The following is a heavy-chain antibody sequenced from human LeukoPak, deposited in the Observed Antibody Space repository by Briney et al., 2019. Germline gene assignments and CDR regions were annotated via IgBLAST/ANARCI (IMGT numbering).Heavy chain of an antibody. CDR3: SIMITFGGVIVPSYFDY. Sequence: SVKVSCKASGGTFSSYAVSWVRQAPGQGLEWMGGIIPIFGTANYAQKFQGRVTITTDESTSTAYMELSSLRSEDTAVYYCSIMITFGGVIVPSYFDYWGQGTLVTVSS. CDR2: IIPIFGTA. J-gene: IGHJ4*02. CDR1: GGTFSSYA. V-gene: IGHV1-69*05. D-gene: IGHD3-16*02.